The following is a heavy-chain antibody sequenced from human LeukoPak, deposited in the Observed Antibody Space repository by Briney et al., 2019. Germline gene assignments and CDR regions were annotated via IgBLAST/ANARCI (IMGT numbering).Heavy chain of an antibody. CDR1: GFTFSSYI. J-gene: IGHJ6*03. CDR3: ARAGQQLVHYYYMDV. Sequence: GGSLTLSCAASGFTFSSYIMNWVRQAPGKGLEWVSSISSSSSYIYYADSVKGRFTISIDNAKNSLYLQMNSLRAEDTAVYYCARAGQQLVHYYYMDVWGKGTTVTVSS. CDR2: ISSSSSYI. D-gene: IGHD6-13*01. V-gene: IGHV3-21*01.